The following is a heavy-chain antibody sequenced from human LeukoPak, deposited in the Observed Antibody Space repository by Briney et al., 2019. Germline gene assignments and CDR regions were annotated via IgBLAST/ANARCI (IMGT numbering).Heavy chain of an antibody. CDR3: ARASTIFGHFAY. CDR2: IYYSGSP. V-gene: IGHV4-39*07. D-gene: IGHD3-3*01. Sequence: SATLSLTCAISGGSISGAPYYWGWIRQPPGMGLEWIGSIYYSGSPYYNPSLKRRPTISVDTSKNQFSLKLTSVTAADTAVYYCARASTIFGHFAYWGRGTLVTVSS. J-gene: IGHJ4*02. CDR1: GGSISGAPYY.